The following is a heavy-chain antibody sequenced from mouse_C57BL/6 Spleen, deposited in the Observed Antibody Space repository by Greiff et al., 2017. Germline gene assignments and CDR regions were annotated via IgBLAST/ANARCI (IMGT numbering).Heavy chain of an antibody. CDR2: INPSTGGT. Sequence: EVQLQQSGPELVKPGASVKISCKASGYSFTGYYMNWVKQSPEKSLEWIGEINPSTGGTTYNQKFKAKATLTVDKSSSTAYMQLKRLTSEDSAVYYCARVGGVYFDYWGQGTTLTVSS. J-gene: IGHJ2*01. V-gene: IGHV1-42*01. CDR3: ARVGGVYFDY. D-gene: IGHD3-3*01. CDR1: GYSFTGYY.